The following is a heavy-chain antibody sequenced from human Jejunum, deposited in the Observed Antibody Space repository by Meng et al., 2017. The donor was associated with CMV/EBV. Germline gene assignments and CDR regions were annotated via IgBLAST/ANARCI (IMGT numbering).Heavy chain of an antibody. V-gene: IGHV4-34*12. CDR2: IFHSGSI. J-gene: IGHJ4*02. Sequence: TCGVSGGAFTDYYYTWIRQAPGNGLEWIGQIFHSGSIAYNQSLRGRVTLSIDTSKNQFSLKLSSVTAADTAIYFCAGSSSLTGWSFDSWGQGTLVTVSS. CDR1: GGAFTDYY. CDR3: AGSSSLTGWSFDS. D-gene: IGHD6-19*01.